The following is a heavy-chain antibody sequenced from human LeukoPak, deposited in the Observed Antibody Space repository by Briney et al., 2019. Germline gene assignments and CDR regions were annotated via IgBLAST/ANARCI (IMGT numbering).Heavy chain of an antibody. D-gene: IGHD6-6*01. Sequence: PAGSLRLSCAAYAFTVSTYGMKWDSQAQGKGREWESAIKDTGASTFYGGFVKGTFTICRDNSTNTLYLRMIRVRGADTSVSLCAKRVPYSSSSVYLVSWGEGSQV. CDR2: IKDTGAST. V-gene: IGHV3-23*01. CDR3: AKRVPYSSSSVYLVS. J-gene: IGHJ5*02. CDR1: AFTVSTYG.